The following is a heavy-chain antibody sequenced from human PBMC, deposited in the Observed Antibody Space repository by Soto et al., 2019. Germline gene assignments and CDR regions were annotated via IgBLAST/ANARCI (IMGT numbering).Heavy chain of an antibody. CDR1: GFTFSSYA. J-gene: IGHJ4*02. CDR3: ARWRYYYDSSGYFANH. V-gene: IGHV3-30-3*01. D-gene: IGHD3-22*01. CDR2: ISYDGSNK. Sequence: GGSLRLSCAASGFTFSSYAMHWVRQAPGKGLEWVAVISYDGSNKYYADSVKGRFTISRDNSKHTLYLQMNSLRAEDTAVYYCARWRYYYDSSGYFANHWGQGTLVTVSS.